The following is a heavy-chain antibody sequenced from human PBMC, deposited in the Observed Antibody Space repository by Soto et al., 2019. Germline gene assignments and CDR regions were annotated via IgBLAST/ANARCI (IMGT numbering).Heavy chain of an antibody. D-gene: IGHD3-22*01. CDR3: GGAGSGYYSLFDP. CDR2: IIPIFGTA. V-gene: IGHV1-69*06. CDR1: GGTFSSYA. Sequence: QVQLVQSWAEVKKPGSSVKVSCKASGGTFSSYAISWVRQAPGHGLEWMGGIIPIFGTANYAQKFQDRVTITAEKSTSRAYMELSSLRSEDTAVYYCGGAGSGYYSLFDPWGQGTLVTVSS. J-gene: IGHJ5*02.